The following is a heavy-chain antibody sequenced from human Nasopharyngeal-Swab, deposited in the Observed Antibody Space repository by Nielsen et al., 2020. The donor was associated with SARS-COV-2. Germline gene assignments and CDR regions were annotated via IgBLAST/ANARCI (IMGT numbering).Heavy chain of an antibody. D-gene: IGHD6-19*01. CDR3: ARNPPRGSGFDF. V-gene: IGHV2-70*01. J-gene: IGHJ4*02. CDR2: IDWDEDK. CDR1: GCSRNSTGQC. Sequence: TLTSSCIGCSRNSTGQCLTWIRQPPGKALEWLALIDWDEDKYYSTSLKTRLTISKDTSKNQVVLTMTNMDQADTATYYCARNPPRGSGFDFWGQGILVTVSS.